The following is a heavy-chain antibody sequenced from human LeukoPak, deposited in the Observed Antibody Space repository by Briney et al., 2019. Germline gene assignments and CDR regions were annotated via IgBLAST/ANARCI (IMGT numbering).Heavy chain of an antibody. D-gene: IGHD4/OR15-4a*01. CDR3: ARVAMSMEY. V-gene: IGHV1-8*03. J-gene: IGHJ4*02. CDR2: TNINSGYT. Sequence: GASVKVSCKASGYTFSTYDINWLRQATGQGLEWMGWTNINSGYTGYAQKFQGRLTITRNTSINTAYMELSSLRSEDTAVYYCARVAMSMEYWGKGTLVTVSS. CDR1: GYTFSTYD.